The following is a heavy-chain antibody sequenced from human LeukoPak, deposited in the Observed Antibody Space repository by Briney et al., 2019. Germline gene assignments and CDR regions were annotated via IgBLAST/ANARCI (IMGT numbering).Heavy chain of an antibody. J-gene: IGHJ5*02. CDR3: TRDEYGSGSPFDP. CDR2: IRNKAFGGST. D-gene: IGHD3-10*01. Sequence: GRSLRLSCTASGFTFGDYAVSWFRQAPGQGLEWVGFIRNKAFGGSTEYAASVKGRFTISRDDSGGIAYLQMNSLKSEDTAVYYCTRDEYGSGSPFDPWGQGTLVTVSS. V-gene: IGHV3-49*03. CDR1: GFTFGDYA.